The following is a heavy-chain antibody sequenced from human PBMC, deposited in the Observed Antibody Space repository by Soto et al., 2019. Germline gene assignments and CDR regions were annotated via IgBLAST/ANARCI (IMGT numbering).Heavy chain of an antibody. Sequence: ASVKVSCKASGYTFTSFGISWVRQAPGQGLEWMGWISAYSGNTNYAQHLQGRVTMTTETSKSTAYMELRSLRSDDTAVYYCARDSSGWAGNFDYWGQGTLVTVSS. D-gene: IGHD6-19*01. CDR1: GYTFTSFG. V-gene: IGHV1-18*01. CDR2: ISAYSGNT. J-gene: IGHJ4*02. CDR3: ARDSSGWAGNFDY.